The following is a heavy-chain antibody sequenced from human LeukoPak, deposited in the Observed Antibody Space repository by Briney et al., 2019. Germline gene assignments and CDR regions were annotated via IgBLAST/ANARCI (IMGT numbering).Heavy chain of an antibody. V-gene: IGHV3-23*01. J-gene: IGHJ3*02. Sequence: PGGSLRLSCAVSGFTFSSYAMRWVRQAPGKGLEWVSAISGSGGSKYYADSVKGRFTISRDNSKNTLYLQMNSLRAGDTAVYYCAKGYSGYEVDAFDIWGQGTMVTVSS. CDR2: ISGSGGSK. CDR3: AKGYSGYEVDAFDI. D-gene: IGHD5-12*01. CDR1: GFTFSSYA.